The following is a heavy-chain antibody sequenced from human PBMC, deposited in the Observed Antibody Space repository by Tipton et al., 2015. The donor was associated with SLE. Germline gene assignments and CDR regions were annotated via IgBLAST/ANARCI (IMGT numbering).Heavy chain of an antibody. D-gene: IGHD2-21*01. CDR1: GFTFSSYG. V-gene: IGHV3-48*04. J-gene: IGHJ6*03. CDR2: TTSSGSTI. Sequence: QLVQSGGGVVQPGRSLRLSCAASGFTFSSYGMHWVRQAPGKGLEWISYTTSSGSTIYYADSVKGRFTISRDNAKNSLYLQMNSLRAEDTAVYYCARGIRYYYYYMDVWGKGTTVTVSS. CDR3: ARGIRYYYYYMDV.